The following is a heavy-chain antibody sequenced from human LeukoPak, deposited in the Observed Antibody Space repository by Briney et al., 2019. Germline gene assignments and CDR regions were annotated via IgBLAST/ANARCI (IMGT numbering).Heavy chain of an antibody. J-gene: IGHJ4*02. D-gene: IGHD6-13*01. Sequence: APVKVSCKASGYTFTGYYMHWVRQAPGQGLEWMGRINPNSGGTNYAQKFQGRVTMTRDTSISTAYMELSRLRSDDTAVYYCARRIAAAGTMGFDYWGQGTLVTVSS. CDR2: INPNSGGT. V-gene: IGHV1-2*06. CDR3: ARRIAAAGTMGFDY. CDR1: GYTFTGYY.